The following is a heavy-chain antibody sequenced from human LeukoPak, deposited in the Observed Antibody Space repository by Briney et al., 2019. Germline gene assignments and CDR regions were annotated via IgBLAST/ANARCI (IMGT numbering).Heavy chain of an antibody. Sequence: SETLSLTCTASGASISSTTYYWGWIRQPPGKGLEWIGSIYYSGNTYYNPSLRSRVTISVDRSINQFSLKLSSATAADTAVYYCARHLYYYGSGSYSMYFYYFMDVWGEGTTVTVSS. J-gene: IGHJ6*03. CDR2: IYYSGNT. D-gene: IGHD3-10*01. CDR3: ARHLYYYGSGSYSMYFYYFMDV. V-gene: IGHV4-39*01. CDR1: GASISSTTYY.